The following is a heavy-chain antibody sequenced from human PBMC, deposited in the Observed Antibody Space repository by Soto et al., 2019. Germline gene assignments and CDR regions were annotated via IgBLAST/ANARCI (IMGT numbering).Heavy chain of an antibody. J-gene: IGHJ3*01. Sequence: QVQLVESGGGVVQPGRSLRLSCAASGFTFNNYGMHWVRQAPGKGLEWVAAISNDGRDKYYEDSVKGRLTISRDNSKNTVYLQMNSLRADDTAVYYCAKYQVIAASHGIDWGQGTMVTVSS. D-gene: IGHD6-13*01. CDR3: AKYQVIAASHGID. CDR1: GFTFNNYG. V-gene: IGHV3-30*18. CDR2: ISNDGRDK.